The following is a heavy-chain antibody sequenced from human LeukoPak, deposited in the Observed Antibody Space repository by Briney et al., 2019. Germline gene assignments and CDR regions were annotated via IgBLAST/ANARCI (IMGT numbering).Heavy chain of an antibody. CDR1: GGSISSGGYS. D-gene: IGHD3-3*01. Sequence: SETLSLTCTVSGGSISSGGYSWSWIRQHPGKGLEWIGYIYYSGSTYYNPSLKSRVTISVDTSKNQFSLKLSSVTAADTAVYYCASYDFWSGYYFDYWGQGTLVTVSS. CDR3: ASYDFWSGYYFDY. CDR2: IYYSGST. V-gene: IGHV4-31*03. J-gene: IGHJ4*02.